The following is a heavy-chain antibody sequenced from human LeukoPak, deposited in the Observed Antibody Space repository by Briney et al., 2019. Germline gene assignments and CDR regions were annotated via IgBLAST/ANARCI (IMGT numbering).Heavy chain of an antibody. Sequence: SVKVSCKASGGTFSSYAISWVRQAPGQGLEWMGGIIPIFGTANYAQKFQGRVTITADESTSTAYMELSSLRSEDTAVYYCTSRVWDSSGYYFPFDPWGQGTLVTVSS. J-gene: IGHJ5*02. CDR3: TSRVWDSSGYYFPFDP. CDR1: GGTFSSYA. CDR2: IIPIFGTA. V-gene: IGHV1-69*13. D-gene: IGHD3-22*01.